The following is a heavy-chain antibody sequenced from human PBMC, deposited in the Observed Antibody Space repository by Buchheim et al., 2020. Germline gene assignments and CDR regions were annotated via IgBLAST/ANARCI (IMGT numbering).Heavy chain of an antibody. CDR2: IKQDGSEK. V-gene: IGHV3-7*01. Sequence: EVQLVESGGGLVQPGGSLRLSCAASGFTFSSYWMSWVRQAPGKGLEWVANIKQDGSEKYYVDSVKGRFTISRDNAKNSLSLQMNSLRAEDTAVYYCARDSVTMVRGVIIRGGLDYWGQGTL. J-gene: IGHJ4*02. CDR3: ARDSVTMVRGVIIRGGLDY. D-gene: IGHD3-10*01. CDR1: GFTFSSYW.